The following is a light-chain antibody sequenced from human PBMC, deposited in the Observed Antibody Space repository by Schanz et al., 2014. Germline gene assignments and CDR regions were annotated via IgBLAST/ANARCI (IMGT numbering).Light chain of an antibody. CDR1: SSDIGGYNF. Sequence: QSALTQPPSASGSPGQSVTISCTGTSSDIGGYNFVSWYQQHPGEAPKLMMYEVTKRPSGVPDRFSGSKSGNTASLTVSWLQAEDEAVYYCSSYAGSNNLVFGGGTKLTVV. V-gene: IGLV2-8*01. J-gene: IGLJ2*01. CDR3: SSYAGSNNLV. CDR2: EVT.